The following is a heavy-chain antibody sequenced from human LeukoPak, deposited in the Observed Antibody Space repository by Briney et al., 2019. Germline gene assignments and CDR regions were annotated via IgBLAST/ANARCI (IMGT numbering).Heavy chain of an antibody. J-gene: IGHJ4*02. V-gene: IGHV3-23*01. CDR3: AKSILGASGFGY. Sequence: PSETLSLTCTVSGGSISSSSYYWGWVRQAPGKGLEWVSGLSASGGSTYYADSVKGRFTISRDNSKNTLYLQMNSLRAEDTAVYYCAKSILGASGFGYWGQGALVTVSS. CDR1: GGSISSSSYY. D-gene: IGHD1-26*01. CDR2: LSASGGST.